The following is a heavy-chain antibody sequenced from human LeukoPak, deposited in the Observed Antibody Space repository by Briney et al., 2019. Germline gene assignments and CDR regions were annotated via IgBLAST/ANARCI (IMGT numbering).Heavy chain of an antibody. D-gene: IGHD5-18*01. CDR3: ARGAIQLWSYYFDY. CDR1: GVSFSGYY. J-gene: IGHJ4*02. V-gene: IGHV4-34*01. Sequence: PSETLSLTCAVYGVSFSGYYWSWIRQPPGKGLEWIGEINHSGSTNYSPSLKSRVTISVDTSKNQFSLKLSSVTAADTAVYYCARGAIQLWSYYFDYWGQGTLVTVSS. CDR2: INHSGST.